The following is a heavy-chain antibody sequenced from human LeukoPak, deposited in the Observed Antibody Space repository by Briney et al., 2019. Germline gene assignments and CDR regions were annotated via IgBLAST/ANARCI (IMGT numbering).Heavy chain of an antibody. Sequence: PGGSLRLSCAASGFTFSSYAMSWVRQAPGKGLEWVSAISGSGGSTYYADSVKGRFTISRDNSKNTLYLQMNSLRAEDTAVYYCARPDYYYDSSGYYRVDYWGQGTLVTVFS. CDR3: ARPDYYYDSSGYYRVDY. V-gene: IGHV3-23*01. J-gene: IGHJ4*02. CDR1: GFTFSSYA. CDR2: ISGSGGST. D-gene: IGHD3-22*01.